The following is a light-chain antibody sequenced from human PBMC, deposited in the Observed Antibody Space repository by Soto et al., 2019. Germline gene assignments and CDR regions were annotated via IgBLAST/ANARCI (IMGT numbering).Light chain of an antibody. CDR2: EVS. V-gene: IGLV2-23*02. Sequence: QSALTQPASVSGSPGQSITISCTGTSSDVGSYNLVSWYQQHPDKAPKLIIYEVSKWPSGVSSRFSASKSGNTASLTISGLQSEDEADYYCCSYACSSTWVFGGGTKLTVL. J-gene: IGLJ3*02. CDR1: SSDVGSYNL. CDR3: CSYACSSTWV.